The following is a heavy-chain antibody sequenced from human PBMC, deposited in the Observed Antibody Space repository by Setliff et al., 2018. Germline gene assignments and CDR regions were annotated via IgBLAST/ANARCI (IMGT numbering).Heavy chain of an antibody. J-gene: IGHJ1*01. Sequence: ASVKVSCKASGYTSTTNALHWVRQAPGQSLEWMGWITAGNGDTKYSQKFQGRVTMTRDTSITTFYMELSRLKSDDSAVYYCANGGALGRHYFLNWGQGTLVTVSS. CDR3: ANGGALGRHYFLN. V-gene: IGHV1-3*01. CDR2: ITAGNGDT. CDR1: GYTSTTNA.